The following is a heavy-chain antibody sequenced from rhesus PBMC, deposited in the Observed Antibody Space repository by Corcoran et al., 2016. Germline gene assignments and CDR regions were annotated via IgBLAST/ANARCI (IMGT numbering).Heavy chain of an antibody. J-gene: IGHJ5-2*02. Sequence: VEMGESGGGLARPVGASALTCSALGLRFSHSDLQGPGQVPGTGLEWVSVINTYVSFTLYADSVKGRFIISRENAKNTLYLQMDSLRAEDTAVYYCAIEERAGSLDVWGRGVLVTVSS. CDR3: AIEERAGSLDV. V-gene: IGHV3S18*01. CDR2: INTYVSFT. CDR1: GLRFSHSD. D-gene: IGHD1-14*01.